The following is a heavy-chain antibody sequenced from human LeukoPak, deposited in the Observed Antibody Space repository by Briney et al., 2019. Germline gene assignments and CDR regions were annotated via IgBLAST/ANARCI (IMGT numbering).Heavy chain of an antibody. CDR2: IYPGDSDT. V-gene: IGHV5-51*01. J-gene: IGHJ4*02. CDR1: GYSFTSYW. CDR3: ARHETNEGYDSSGYYPRH. D-gene: IGHD3-22*01. Sequence: RGESLKISCKGSGYSFTSYWIGWVRQMPGKGLEWMGIIYPGDSDTRYSPSFQGQVTISADKSISTAYLQWSSLKASDTAMYYCARHETNEGYDSSGYYPRHWGQGTLVTVSS.